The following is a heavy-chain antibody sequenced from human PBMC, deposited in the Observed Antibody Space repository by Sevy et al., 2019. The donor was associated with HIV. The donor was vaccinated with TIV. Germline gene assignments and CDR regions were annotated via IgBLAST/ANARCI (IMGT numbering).Heavy chain of an antibody. CDR1: GFTFSSYA. CDR2: ISGSGCST. CDR3: AKAGGTGIAAAGQDY. J-gene: IGHJ4*02. D-gene: IGHD6-13*01. Sequence: GGSLRLSCAASGFTFSSYAMSWVRQAPGKGLEWVSAISGSGCSTYYADSVKGRFTISRDSSKNTLYLQMNSLRAEDTAVYYCAKAGGTGIAAAGQDYWGQGTLVTVSS. V-gene: IGHV3-23*01.